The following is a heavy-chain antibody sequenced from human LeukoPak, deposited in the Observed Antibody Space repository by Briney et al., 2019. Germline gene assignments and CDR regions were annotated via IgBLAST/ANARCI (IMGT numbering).Heavy chain of an antibody. CDR2: IYTSGST. D-gene: IGHD2-15*01. Sequence: SETLSLTCTVSGGSISSGSYYWSWIRKPAGKGLEWIGRIYTSGSTNYNPSLKSRVTISVDTSKNQFSLKLSSVTAADTAVYYCARHCSGGSCPLGFDYWGQGTLVTVSS. J-gene: IGHJ4*02. CDR3: ARHCSGGSCPLGFDY. V-gene: IGHV4-61*02. CDR1: GGSISSGSYY.